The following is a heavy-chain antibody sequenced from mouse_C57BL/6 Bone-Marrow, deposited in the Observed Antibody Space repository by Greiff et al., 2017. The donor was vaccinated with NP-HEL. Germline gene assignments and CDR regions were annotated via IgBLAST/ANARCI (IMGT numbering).Heavy chain of an antibody. V-gene: IGHV1-81*01. CDR1: GYTFTSYG. J-gene: IGHJ3*01. CDR3: ARQFAY. Sequence: QVQLQQSGAELARPGASVKLSCKASGYTFTSYGISWVKQRTGQGLEWIGEIYPRRGNTYYNEKFKGKATLTADKSSSTAYMELRSLTSEDSAVYFCARQFAYWGQGTLVTVSA. CDR2: IYPRRGNT.